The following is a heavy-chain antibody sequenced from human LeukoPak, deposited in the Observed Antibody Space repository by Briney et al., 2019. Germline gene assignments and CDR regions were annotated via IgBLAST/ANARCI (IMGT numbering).Heavy chain of an antibody. V-gene: IGHV4-38-2*02. D-gene: IGHD6-6*01. Sequence: SETLSLTCTVSGYPISRGYYWGWMRQPPGKGLERIGSVYHSGGTYQNPSLKSRVTISLDTSKNQFSLKLSSVTAADTAVYYCARDWYSSSSAGQIFDYWGQGTLVTVSS. CDR2: VYHSGGT. CDR3: ARDWYSSSSAGQIFDY. J-gene: IGHJ4*02. CDR1: GYPISRGYY.